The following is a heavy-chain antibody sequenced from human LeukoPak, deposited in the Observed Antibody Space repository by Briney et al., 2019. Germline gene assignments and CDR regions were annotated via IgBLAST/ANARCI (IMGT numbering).Heavy chain of an antibody. Sequence: GGSLRLSCAASGFTVSSNYMSWVRQAPGKGLEWVSVIYSGGSTYYADSVKGRFTISRDNSKNTLYLQMNSLRAEDTAVYYCAREEAVAGFDYWGQGTLVTVSS. CDR3: AREEAVAGFDY. D-gene: IGHD6-19*01. J-gene: IGHJ4*02. CDR2: IYSGGST. CDR1: GFTVSSNY. V-gene: IGHV3-66*02.